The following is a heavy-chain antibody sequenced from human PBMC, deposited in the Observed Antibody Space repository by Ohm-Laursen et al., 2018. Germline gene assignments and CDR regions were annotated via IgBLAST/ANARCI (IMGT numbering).Heavy chain of an antibody. Sequence: SLRLSCSATGFTFSSYAMSWVRQAPGKGLEWVSAISGSGGNTYYADSVKGRFTISRDNSKNTLYLQMNSLRAEDTAVYYCARTGNFDYWGQGTVVTVSS. CDR1: GFTFSSYA. V-gene: IGHV3-23*01. D-gene: IGHD1-14*01. CDR2: ISGSGGNT. J-gene: IGHJ4*02. CDR3: ARTGNFDY.